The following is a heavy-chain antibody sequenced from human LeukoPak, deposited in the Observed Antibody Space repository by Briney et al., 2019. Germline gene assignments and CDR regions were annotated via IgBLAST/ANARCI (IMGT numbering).Heavy chain of an antibody. D-gene: IGHD4-11*01. CDR1: GFTFSSYA. J-gene: IGHJ4*02. Sequence: PGGSLRLSCAASGFTFSSYAMSWVRQAPGKGLEWVSGISGSGGSTYYADSVKGRFTISRDNSKITLYLQTTSLRAEDTAVYYCANTVGHYSHNWGQGTLVTVSS. CDR3: ANTVGHYSHN. CDR2: ISGSGGST. V-gene: IGHV3-23*01.